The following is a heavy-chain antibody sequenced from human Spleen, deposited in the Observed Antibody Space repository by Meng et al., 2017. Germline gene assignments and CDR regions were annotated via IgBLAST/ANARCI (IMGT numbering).Heavy chain of an antibody. D-gene: IGHD4-11*01. V-gene: IGHV4-34*01. CDR1: GGSFSDYF. Sequence: QVQLQQWGAGLLKPSGTLSLTCAVYGGSFSDYFWSWIRQPPGKGLEWIGEINHSRSTNYNPSLESRATISVDTSQNNLSLKLSSVTAADSAVYYCARGPTTMAHDFDYWGQGTLVTVSS. CDR2: INHSRST. J-gene: IGHJ4*02. CDR3: ARGPTTMAHDFDY.